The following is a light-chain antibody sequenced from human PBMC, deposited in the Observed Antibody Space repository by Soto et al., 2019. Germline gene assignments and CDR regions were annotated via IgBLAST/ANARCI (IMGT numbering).Light chain of an antibody. J-gene: IGLJ2*01. CDR3: CSFAGL. V-gene: IGLV2-23*02. Sequence: QSALTQPASVSGSLGRSITISCAGTMRDVGAYNLVSWYQQHPGRAPQLIIYDVTKRPSGVPDRFSGSKSGNTASLTISGLQAEDEADYYCCSFAGLFGGGTKITVL. CDR2: DVT. CDR1: MRDVGAYNL.